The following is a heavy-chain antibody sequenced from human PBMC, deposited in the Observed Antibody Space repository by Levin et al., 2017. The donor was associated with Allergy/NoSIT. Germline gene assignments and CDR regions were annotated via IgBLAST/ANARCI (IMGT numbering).Heavy chain of an antibody. D-gene: IGHD6-19*01. CDR1: GGSISSYY. Sequence: SQTLSLTCTVSGGSISSYYWSWIRQPPGKGLEWIGYIYYSGSTNYNPSLKSRVTISVDTSKNQFSLKLSSVTAADTAVYYCARVERSQWLAVSDWFDPWGQGTLVTVSS. CDR2: IYYSGST. J-gene: IGHJ5*02. V-gene: IGHV4-59*01. CDR3: ARVERSQWLAVSDWFDP.